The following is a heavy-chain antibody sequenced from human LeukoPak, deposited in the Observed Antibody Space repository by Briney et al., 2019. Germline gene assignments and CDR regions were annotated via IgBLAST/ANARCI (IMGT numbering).Heavy chain of an antibody. J-gene: IGHJ4*02. D-gene: IGHD6-6*01. V-gene: IGHV3-20*04. CDR1: GFTFADYG. CDR3: ARGYSSSSWSLFDY. CDR2: SNWNGDST. Sequence: PRGSLRLSCAASGFTFADYGMSWVRQAPGKGLEWVSGSNWNGDSTDYADSVKGRFTISRDNAKNSLYLQMNSLRAEDTALYYCARGYSSSSWSLFDYWGQGTLVTVSS.